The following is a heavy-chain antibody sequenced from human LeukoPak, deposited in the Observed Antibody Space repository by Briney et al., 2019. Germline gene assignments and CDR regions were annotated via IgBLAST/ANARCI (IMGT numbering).Heavy chain of an antibody. Sequence: GGSLRLSCSAPGFTFSSYAMHWVRQAPGKGLEYVSAIISNGGSTYYADSVKGRFTISRDNSKNTLYLQMSSLRAEDTAVYYCVITSATGPIDYWGQGTLVTVSS. J-gene: IGHJ4*02. CDR1: GFTFSSYA. D-gene: IGHD6-6*01. CDR2: IISNGGST. CDR3: VITSATGPIDY. V-gene: IGHV3-64D*09.